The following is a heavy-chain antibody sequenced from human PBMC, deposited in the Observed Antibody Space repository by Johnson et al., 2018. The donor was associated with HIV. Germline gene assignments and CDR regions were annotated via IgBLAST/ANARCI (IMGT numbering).Heavy chain of an antibody. D-gene: IGHD1-1*01. Sequence: HVQLVEPGGGVVQPGRSLRLSCIASGFTFSRCGMHWVRQAPGKGLEWVALISYDGSNKYYADSVKGRFTISRDNSKNTLFLQRNSLRPEDTAVFYCVRGREGVDNSGGSFDIWGQGTMVTVSS. V-gene: IGHV3-30*03. CDR2: ISYDGSNK. CDR3: VRGREGVDNSGGSFDI. CDR1: GFTFSRCG. J-gene: IGHJ3*02.